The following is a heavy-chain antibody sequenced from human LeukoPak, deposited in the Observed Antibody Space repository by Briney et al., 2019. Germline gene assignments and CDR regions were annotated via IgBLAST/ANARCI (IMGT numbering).Heavy chain of an antibody. CDR2: IIPIFGIA. D-gene: IGHD3-3*01. CDR1: GGTFSSYA. Sequence: ASVKVSCKASGGTFSSYAISWVRQAPGQGLEWMGGIIPIFGIANYAQKFQGRVTITADESTSTAYMELSSLRSEDTAVYYCAISSVLRFLEWPTEFDYWGQGTLVTVSS. J-gene: IGHJ4*02. V-gene: IGHV1-69*13. CDR3: AISSVLRFLEWPTEFDY.